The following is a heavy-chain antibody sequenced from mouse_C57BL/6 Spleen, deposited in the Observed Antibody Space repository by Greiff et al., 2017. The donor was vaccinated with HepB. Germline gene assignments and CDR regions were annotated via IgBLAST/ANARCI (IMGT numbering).Heavy chain of an antibody. CDR1: GFTLSSYG. D-gene: IGHD1-1*01. V-gene: IGHV5-6*01. Sequence: EVHLVESGGDLVKPGGSLKLSCAASGFTLSSYGMSWVRQTPDKRLEWVATISSGGSYTYYPDSVKGRFTISRDNAKNTLYLQMSSLKSEDTAMYYCARHGGYGSSPYYYAMDYWGQGTSVTVSS. J-gene: IGHJ4*01. CDR2: ISSGGSYT. CDR3: ARHGGYGSSPYYYAMDY.